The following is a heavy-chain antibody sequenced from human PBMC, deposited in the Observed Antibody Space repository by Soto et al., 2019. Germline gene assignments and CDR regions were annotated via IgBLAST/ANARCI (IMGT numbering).Heavy chain of an antibody. Sequence: PGGSLRLSCAASGFSFSSYSMNWVRQAPGKGLEWVSSISSSASHISYADSVKGRFTISRDNAKKSLYLQMNSLRAEDTAVYYCARGYTGYCSGGTCYWFDPWGQGTLVTVSS. CDR3: ARGYTGYCSGGTCYWFDP. D-gene: IGHD2-15*01. V-gene: IGHV3-21*01. J-gene: IGHJ5*02. CDR1: GFSFSSYS. CDR2: ISSSASHI.